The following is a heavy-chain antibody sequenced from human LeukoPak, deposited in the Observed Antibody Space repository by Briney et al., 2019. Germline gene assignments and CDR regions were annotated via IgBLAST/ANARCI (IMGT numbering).Heavy chain of an antibody. V-gene: IGHV1-46*01. J-gene: IGHJ4*02. CDR1: GCTFTSYY. D-gene: IGHD2-2*01. CDR3: ARGNIVVVPAATPANYYFDY. CDR2: INPSGGST. Sequence: ASVKVSCKASGCTFTSYYMHWVRQAPGQGLEWMGIINPSGGSTSYARKFQGRVTMTRDMSTSTVYMELSSLRSEDTAVYYCARGNIVVVPAATPANYYFDYWGQGTLVTVSS.